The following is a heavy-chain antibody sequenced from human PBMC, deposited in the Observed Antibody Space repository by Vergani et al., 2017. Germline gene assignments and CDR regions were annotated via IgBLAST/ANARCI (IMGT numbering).Heavy chain of an antibody. CDR2: IYYSGST. Sequence: QVQLQESGPGLVKPSQTLSLTCTVSGGSISSGGYYWSWIRQHPGKGLEWIGYIYYSGSTYYNPSLKSRVTISVDTSKNQFSRKLSSVTAADTAVYYCARGPPDTYYYDSSGLSPVSGWYFDLWGRGTLVTVSS. V-gene: IGHV4-31*03. CDR3: ARGPPDTYYYDSSGLSPVSGWYFDL. CDR1: GGSISSGGYY. D-gene: IGHD3-22*01. J-gene: IGHJ2*01.